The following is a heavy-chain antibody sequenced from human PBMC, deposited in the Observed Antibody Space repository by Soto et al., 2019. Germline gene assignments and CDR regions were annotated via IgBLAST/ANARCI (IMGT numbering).Heavy chain of an antibody. CDR3: ARASAYSTPWSFDN. CDR1: GYTFTSYY. V-gene: IGHV1-18*04. J-gene: IGHJ4*02. CDR2: ISGFNGNT. Sequence: QVQLVQSGAEVKEPGDSVRVSCEASGYTFTSYYIHWVRQAPGQGLEWMGWISGFNGNTKESEKLQGRVTLTTDTAANTAHMELRGLRSDDTAVYYCARASAYSTPWSFDNWGQGTLVTVSS. D-gene: IGHD6-13*01.